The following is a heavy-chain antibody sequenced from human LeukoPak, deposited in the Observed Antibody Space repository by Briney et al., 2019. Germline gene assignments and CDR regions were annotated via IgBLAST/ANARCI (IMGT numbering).Heavy chain of an antibody. D-gene: IGHD3-22*01. J-gene: IGHJ4*02. CDR1: GYTFTTYA. CDR3: ASGYDSSDY. Sequence: ASVKVSCKASGYTFTTYAIHWVRQAPGRSLEWMGWISAYNGNTNYAQKLQGRVTMTTDTSTSTAYMELRSLRSDDTAVYYCASGYDSSDYWGQGTLVTVSS. CDR2: ISAYNGNT. V-gene: IGHV1-18*01.